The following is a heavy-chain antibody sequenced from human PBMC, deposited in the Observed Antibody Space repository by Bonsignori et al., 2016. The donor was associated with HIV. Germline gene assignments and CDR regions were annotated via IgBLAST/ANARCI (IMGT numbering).Heavy chain of an antibody. D-gene: IGHD4-17*01. J-gene: IGHJ4*02. Sequence: WVRQAPGQGLEWMGWINPNSGGTNSAQKFQGRVTMTRDTSISTAYMELSRLISDDTAVYYCARDLAGYGDYVDPLDDYWGQGTLVTVSS. CDR3: ARDLAGYGDYVDPLDDY. V-gene: IGHV1-2*02. CDR2: INPNSGGT.